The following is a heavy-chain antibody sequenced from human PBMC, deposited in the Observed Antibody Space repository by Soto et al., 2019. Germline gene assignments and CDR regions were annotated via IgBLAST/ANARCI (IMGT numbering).Heavy chain of an antibody. CDR2: IYYSGST. CDR3: ARLYGLDAFDI. J-gene: IGHJ3*02. Sequence: QVPLQESGPGLVKPSETLSLTCTVSGGSISSYYWSWIRQPPGKGLEWIGYIYYSGSTNYNPSLKSRVTISVDTSKNQFSLKLSSVTAADTAVYYCARLYGLDAFDIWCQGTMVTVSS. CDR1: GGSISSYY. D-gene: IGHD4-17*01. V-gene: IGHV4-59*01.